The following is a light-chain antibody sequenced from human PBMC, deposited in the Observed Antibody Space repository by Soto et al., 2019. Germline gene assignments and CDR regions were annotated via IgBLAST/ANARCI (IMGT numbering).Light chain of an antibody. V-gene: IGKV3-20*01. J-gene: IGKJ1*01. CDR3: QQYGRSPWT. CDR2: GAS. Sequence: EIVLTQSPATLSSSPGDRATLSCRASQSVSSSYLAWYQQKPGQAPGLLIYGASSRATGIPDRFSGSGSGTDFTLTISRLEPEDFAVYYCQQYGRSPWTFGQGTKVDIK. CDR1: QSVSSSY.